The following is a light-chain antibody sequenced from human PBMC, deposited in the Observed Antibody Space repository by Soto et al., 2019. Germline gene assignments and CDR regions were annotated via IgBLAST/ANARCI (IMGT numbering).Light chain of an antibody. CDR1: SSNIGSYY. Sequence: QSVLTQPPSASGTPGQRVTISCSGSSSNIGSYYVYWYQQLPGTAPKLLIYRNNQRPSGVPDRFSGSKSGTSASLAISGLRSDDEADYYCAARDDSLSGLVFGGGTKLTVL. V-gene: IGLV1-47*01. J-gene: IGLJ2*01. CDR2: RNN. CDR3: AARDDSLSGLV.